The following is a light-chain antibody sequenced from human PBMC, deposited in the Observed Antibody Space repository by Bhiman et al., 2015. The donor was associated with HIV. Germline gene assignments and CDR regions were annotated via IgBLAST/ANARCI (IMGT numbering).Light chain of an antibody. CDR2: DVT. V-gene: IGLV2-14*03. CDR3: SSYTSNSTAV. CDR1: SRDVGGYDY. Sequence: QSALTQSASVSGSPGQSITISCTGTSRDVGGYDYVSWYQQHPGKAPKLMIYDVTKRPSGVSNRFSGSKSGNTASLTISGLQAEDEADYYCSSYTSNSTAVFATGTKVTVL. J-gene: IGLJ1*01.